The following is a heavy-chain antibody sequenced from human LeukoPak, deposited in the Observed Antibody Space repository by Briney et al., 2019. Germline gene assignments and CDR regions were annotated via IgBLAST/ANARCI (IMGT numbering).Heavy chain of an antibody. Sequence: GGYLRLSCAASGFTFSRYGMNWVRQAPGKGLEWVSYISSSCSTIYYADSVKGRFTISRDNAKNSLYLQMNSLRAEDTAVYYCARESEGGWVDYWGQGTLVTVSS. CDR2: ISSSCSTI. V-gene: IGHV3-48*03. J-gene: IGHJ4*02. D-gene: IGHD6-19*01. CDR3: ARESEGGWVDY. CDR1: GFTFSRYG.